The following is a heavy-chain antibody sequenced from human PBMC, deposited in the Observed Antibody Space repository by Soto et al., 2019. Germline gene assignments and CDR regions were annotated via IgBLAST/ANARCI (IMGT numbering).Heavy chain of an antibody. Sequence: QVHLVQSGADGRKSGYSVRVSCTASGGGTLSNDAISWMRQAPGQGLEWLGRISPFFGTTDYSQSFQGRLTMTADASTGTVYMDLRSLKSDDTAVYYCAREVVTETTWGSFDSWGQGTLVTVSS. CDR3: AREVVTETTWGSFDS. CDR2: ISPFFGTT. J-gene: IGHJ4*02. V-gene: IGHV1-69*01. CDR1: GGGTLSNDA. D-gene: IGHD2-21*02.